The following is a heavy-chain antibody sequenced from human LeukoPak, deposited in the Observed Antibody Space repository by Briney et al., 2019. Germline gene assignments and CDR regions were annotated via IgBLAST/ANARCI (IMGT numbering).Heavy chain of an antibody. V-gene: IGHV4-39*01. Sequence: SETLSLTCTVSGGSISSSDYYWGSIRQPPGKGLEWIGSIYYSGSTYYNPSLKSRVTISIDTSNNRFSLRLTSVTAADTALYYCARRMPSSGYSYDFWGLGTLVSVSS. CDR3: ARRMPSSGYSYDF. J-gene: IGHJ4*02. D-gene: IGHD6-13*01. CDR1: GGSISSSDYY. CDR2: IYYSGST.